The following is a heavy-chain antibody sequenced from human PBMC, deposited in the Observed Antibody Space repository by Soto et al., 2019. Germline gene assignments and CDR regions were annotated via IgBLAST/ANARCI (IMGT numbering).Heavy chain of an antibody. D-gene: IGHD2-15*01. CDR3: ARRTTDGVVAAPYFDY. CDR1: GDSVSSSSYY. J-gene: IGHJ4*02. CDR2: IYYSGST. Sequence: SETLSLTCTVSGDSVSSSSYYWGWVRQPPRKGLEWIGSIYYSGSTYYNPSLKSRVTISVDTSKNQFSLKLSSVTAADTAVYYCARRTTDGVVAAPYFDYWGQGTLVTVSS. V-gene: IGHV4-39*01.